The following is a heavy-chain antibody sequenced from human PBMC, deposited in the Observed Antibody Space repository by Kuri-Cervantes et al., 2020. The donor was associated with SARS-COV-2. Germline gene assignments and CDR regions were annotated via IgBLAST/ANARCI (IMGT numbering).Heavy chain of an antibody. CDR3: ARQHLGYYMDV. CDR1: GGSISSSNYY. CDR2: IYYSGST. J-gene: IGHJ6*03. Sequence: GSLRLSCTVSGGSISSSNYYWGWIRQPPGKGLEWIGSIYYSGSTHYNPSLKSRVSISVDTSRNQFSLKVNSVTAADTAVYSCARQHLGYYMDVWGKGTTVTVSS. V-gene: IGHV4-39*01.